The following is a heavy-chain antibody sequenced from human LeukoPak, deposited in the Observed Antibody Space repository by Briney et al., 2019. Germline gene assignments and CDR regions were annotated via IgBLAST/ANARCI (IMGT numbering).Heavy chain of an antibody. Sequence: SETLSLTCTVSGGSISSSSYYWGWIRQPPGKGLEWIGEINHSGSTNYNPSLKSRVTISVDTSKNQFSLKLSSVTAADTAVYYCARDLPYGSGSYYYYYYYYYMDVWGKGTTVTISS. D-gene: IGHD3-10*01. CDR2: INHSGST. J-gene: IGHJ6*03. CDR3: ARDLPYGSGSYYYYYYYYYMDV. CDR1: GGSISSSSYY. V-gene: IGHV4-39*07.